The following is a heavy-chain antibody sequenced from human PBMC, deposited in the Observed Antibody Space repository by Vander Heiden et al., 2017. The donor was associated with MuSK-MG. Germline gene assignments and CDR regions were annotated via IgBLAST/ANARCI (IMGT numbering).Heavy chain of an antibody. CDR3: ARKAAPDHSSGPYDY. J-gene: IGHJ4*02. CDR1: GGSFSGYY. Sequence: QVQLQQWGAGLSKPSETLSPTCAVYGGSFSGYYWISIRQPPGKGLEWIGEINHSGSTNYNPSLKSRVTISVDTSKNQFSLKLSSVTAADTAVYYCARKAAPDHSSGPYDYWGQGTLDTVSS. D-gene: IGHD6-19*01. CDR2: INHSGST. V-gene: IGHV4-34*01.